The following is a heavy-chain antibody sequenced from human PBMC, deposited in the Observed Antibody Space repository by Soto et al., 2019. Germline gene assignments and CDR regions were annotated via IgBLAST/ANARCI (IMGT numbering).Heavy chain of an antibody. CDR1: GGSFSGYY. Sequence: SETLSLTCAVYGGSFSGYYWSWIRQPPGKGLEWIGEINHSGSTNYNPSLKSRVTISVDTSKNQFSLKLSSVTAADTAVYYCARGPYSRSWYGNLFDPWGQGTLVTVSS. J-gene: IGHJ5*02. CDR2: INHSGST. CDR3: ARGPYSRSWYGNLFDP. V-gene: IGHV4-34*01. D-gene: IGHD6-13*01.